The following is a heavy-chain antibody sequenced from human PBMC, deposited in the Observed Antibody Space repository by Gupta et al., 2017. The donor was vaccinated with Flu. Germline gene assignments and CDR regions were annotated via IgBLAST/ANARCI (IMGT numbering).Heavy chain of an antibody. D-gene: IGHD3-9*01. Sequence: VHLVESGGDLVQPGGSLRFACAASGVTFSDCHMSWVRQAPGRGLEWLAYIGSCGNTDYADSVRGRFTISRDNAKNSLYLQMNSLRYEDTAVDYCARDFDWAFQHWGQGILVTVSS. CDR3: ARDFDWAFQH. CDR1: GVTFSDCH. J-gene: IGHJ1*01. CDR2: IGSCGNT. V-gene: IGHV3-11*06.